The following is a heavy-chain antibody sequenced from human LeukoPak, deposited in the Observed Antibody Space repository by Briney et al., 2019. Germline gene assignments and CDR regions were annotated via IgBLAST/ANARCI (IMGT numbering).Heavy chain of an antibody. V-gene: IGHV5-51*01. CDR2: TYPGDSDS. J-gene: IGHJ2*01. CDR3: ARLHSSDWYFDL. Sequence: GESLKISCKGSGYRFTDYWIGWVRQMPGKGLEWMGSTYPGDSDSTYSPSFQGQVTISVDKSITTAYLQWSTLKASDIAMYYCARLHSSDWYFDLWGRGTLVTVSS. CDR1: GYRFTDYW. D-gene: IGHD3-22*01.